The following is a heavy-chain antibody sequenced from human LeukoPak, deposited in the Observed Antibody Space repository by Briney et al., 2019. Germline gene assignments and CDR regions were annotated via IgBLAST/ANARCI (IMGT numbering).Heavy chain of an antibody. CDR3: ARVRPGWYVDY. D-gene: IGHD6-19*01. CDR1: GCTFSTYS. CDR2: ISSSSGTI. V-gene: IGHV3-48*02. Sequence: GGSLRLSCAASGCTFSTYSMIWVRQAPGKGLEWVSYISSSSGTIYYADSVKGRFTISRDNAKDSMYLQMNGLTDEDTAVYYCARVRPGWYVDYWGQGTLVTVSS. J-gene: IGHJ4*02.